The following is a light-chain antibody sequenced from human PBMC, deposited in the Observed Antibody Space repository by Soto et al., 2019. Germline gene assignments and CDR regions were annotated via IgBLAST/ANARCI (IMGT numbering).Light chain of an antibody. V-gene: IGLV1-40*01. Sequence: QSVLTQPPSVSGAPGQRVTISCTGSSSNIGAGYDVHWYQQLPGTAPKLLMYTNSNRPSGVPDRFSGSRSGTSASLAITGLRAEDEADYYCQSYDSSLSGSVFGGGTKLTVL. CDR2: TNS. CDR1: SSNIGAGYD. CDR3: QSYDSSLSGSV. J-gene: IGLJ2*01.